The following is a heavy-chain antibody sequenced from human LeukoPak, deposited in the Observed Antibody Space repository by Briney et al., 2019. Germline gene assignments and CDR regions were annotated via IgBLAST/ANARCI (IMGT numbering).Heavy chain of an antibody. CDR1: GFTFSSYG. Sequence: GGSLRLSCAASGFTFSSYGMHWVRQAPGKGLEWVAVISYDGSNKYYADSVKGRFTISRDNSKNTLYLQMNSLRAEDTAVYYCALKYSSGFYGMDVWGQGTTVTVSS. CDR2: ISYDGSNK. D-gene: IGHD6-19*01. CDR3: ALKYSSGFYGMDV. J-gene: IGHJ6*02. V-gene: IGHV3-30*03.